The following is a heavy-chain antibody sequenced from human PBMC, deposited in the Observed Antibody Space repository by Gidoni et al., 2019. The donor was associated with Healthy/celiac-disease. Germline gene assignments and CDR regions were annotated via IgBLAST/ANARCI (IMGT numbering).Heavy chain of an antibody. CDR2: VWYDGSNK. CDR3: ARGYCGGDCYSQYFQH. V-gene: IGHV3-33*01. J-gene: IGHJ1*01. CDR1: GFTFSSYG. Sequence: QVQLVESGGGVVQPGRSLRLSCAASGFTFSSYGMHWVRQGPRKGLEWVEVVWYDGSNKYYADSVKGRFTISRDNSKNTLYLQMNSLRAEDTAVYYCARGYCGGDCYSQYFQHWGQGTLVTVSS. D-gene: IGHD2-21*01.